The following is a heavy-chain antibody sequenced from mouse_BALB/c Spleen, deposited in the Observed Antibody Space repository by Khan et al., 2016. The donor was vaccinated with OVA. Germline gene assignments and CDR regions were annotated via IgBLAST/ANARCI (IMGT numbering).Heavy chain of an antibody. CDR2: ITYSCRT. D-gene: IGHD3-3*01. J-gene: IGHJ3*01. CDR1: GYSITSDYD. V-gene: IGHV3-2*02. CDR3: SEGRTY. Sequence: EVQLQEPGPGLVKPSQSLPLTCTVTGYSITSDYDWNWTRQIPGNRLEWMGYITYSCRTSYTPSLKSRIPIIRDTSKTQLFRTLTSVTIAATATSSCSEGRTYWGPAPLVTVSA.